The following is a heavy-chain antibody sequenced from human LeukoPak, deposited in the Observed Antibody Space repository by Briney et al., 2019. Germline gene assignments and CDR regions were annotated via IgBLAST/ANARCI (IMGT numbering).Heavy chain of an antibody. Sequence: SETLSLTCAVSGGSISSSNWWSWVRQPPGKGLEWIGEIYHSGSTNYNPSLKSRVTISIDMSKNQFSLKLSSVTAADTAIYYCASGDLYYFDYWGQGTLVTASS. J-gene: IGHJ4*02. V-gene: IGHV4-4*02. CDR3: ASGDLYYFDY. CDR2: IYHSGST. CDR1: GGSISSSNW. D-gene: IGHD4-17*01.